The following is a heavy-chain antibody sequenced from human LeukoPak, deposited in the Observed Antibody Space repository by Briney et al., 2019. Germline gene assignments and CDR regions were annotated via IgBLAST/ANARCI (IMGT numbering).Heavy chain of an antibody. Sequence: ASETLSLTCTVSGGSISSGGYYWSWIRQHPGKGLEWIGYIYYSGSTYYNPSLKSRVTISVDTSKNQFSLKLSSVTAADTAVYYCARINPGITMVRGVTDYWGQGTLVTVSS. CDR3: ARINPGITMVRGVTDY. CDR1: GGSISSGGYY. D-gene: IGHD3-10*01. V-gene: IGHV4-31*03. J-gene: IGHJ4*02. CDR2: IYYSGST.